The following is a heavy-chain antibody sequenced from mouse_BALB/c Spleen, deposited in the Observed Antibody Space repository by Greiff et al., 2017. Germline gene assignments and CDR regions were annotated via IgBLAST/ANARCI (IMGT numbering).Heavy chain of an antibody. Sequence: QVQLQQSGAELMKPGASVKISCKATGYTFSSYWIEWVKQRPGHGLEWIGEILPGSGSTNYNEKFKGKATFTADTSSNTAYMQLSSLTSEDSAVYYCARGGNYESYWYFDVWGAGTTVTVSS. J-gene: IGHJ1*01. D-gene: IGHD2-1*01. V-gene: IGHV1-9*01. CDR1: GYTFSSYW. CDR2: ILPGSGST. CDR3: ARGGNYESYWYFDV.